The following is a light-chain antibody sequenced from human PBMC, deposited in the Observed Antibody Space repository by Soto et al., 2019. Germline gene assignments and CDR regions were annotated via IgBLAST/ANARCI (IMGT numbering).Light chain of an antibody. J-gene: IGKJ1*01. CDR1: QSVSSSY. V-gene: IGKV3-20*01. CDR2: GAS. Sequence: EIVLTQSPGTLSLSPGERATLSCRASQSVSSSYLAWYQQKPGQAPRLLIYGASSRATGIPDRFSRSGSGTDFTLTISRLEPEDFAVYYCQQYGNSRGTFGQGTRWIS. CDR3: QQYGNSRGT.